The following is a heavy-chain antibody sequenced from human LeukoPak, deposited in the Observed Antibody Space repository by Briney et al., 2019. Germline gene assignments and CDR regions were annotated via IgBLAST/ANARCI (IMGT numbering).Heavy chain of an antibody. D-gene: IGHD3-22*01. CDR1: GFTFSSYG. CDR2: IWFDGNNK. J-gene: IGHJ4*02. CDR3: ARASFYDSSGYYRSYYFDY. V-gene: IGHV3-33*01. Sequence: GGSLRLSCAASGFTFSSYGMHWVRQAPGKGLEWVATIWFDGNNKYYADSVKGRFTISRDTSKNTLYLQMNSLRAEDTAVYYCARASFYDSSGYYRSYYFDYWGQGTLVTVSS.